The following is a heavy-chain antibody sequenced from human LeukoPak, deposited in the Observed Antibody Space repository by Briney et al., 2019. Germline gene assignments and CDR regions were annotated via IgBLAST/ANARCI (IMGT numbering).Heavy chain of an antibody. V-gene: IGHV4-59*01. Sequence: TSETQSLTCTVSGGSIGNYYWSWIRQTPGKGLEWIGYVYYTGSANYNPSLQSRVRLSVDTSRNQFSLILNSLTAADTAVYYCARHTGGSVRGCFDPWGQGTLVTVSS. CDR3: ARHTGGSVRGCFDP. D-gene: IGHD2-8*02. CDR2: VYYTGSA. J-gene: IGHJ5*02. CDR1: GGSIGNYY.